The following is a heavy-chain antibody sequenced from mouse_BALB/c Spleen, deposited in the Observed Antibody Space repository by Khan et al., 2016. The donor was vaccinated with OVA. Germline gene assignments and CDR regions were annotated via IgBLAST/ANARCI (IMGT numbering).Heavy chain of an antibody. V-gene: IGHV5-6*01. J-gene: IGHJ3*01. CDR3: TRLAYYYDSGGFAY. Sequence: EVELVESGGDLAKPGGSLKLSCAASGFTFSTYGMSWVRQAPDKRLEWVATVSTGGSYTYYPDSVKGRFTISRDNAKNTLYLQMSGLRSEDTAMFYCTRLAYYYDSGGFAYWGQGTLVTVSA. CDR2: VSTGGSYT. D-gene: IGHD1-1*01. CDR1: GFTFSTYG.